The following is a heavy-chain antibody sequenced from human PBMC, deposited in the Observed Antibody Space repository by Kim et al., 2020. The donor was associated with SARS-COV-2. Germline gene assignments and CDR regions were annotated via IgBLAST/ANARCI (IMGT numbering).Heavy chain of an antibody. CDR3: ARRLSNTSGWGSHYCDL. CDR2: INHSGRT. CDR1: GGSFSGYY. Sequence: SETLSLTCAVYGGSFSGYYWSWIRQLQGKGREWIGEINHSGRTNYNPSLKSRVTISVDTSKNQFSLKLTSVTAADTAVYYCARRLSNTSGWGSHYCDLWGQRTLVTVSS. D-gene: IGHD3-10*01. J-gene: IGHJ4*02. V-gene: IGHV4-34*01.